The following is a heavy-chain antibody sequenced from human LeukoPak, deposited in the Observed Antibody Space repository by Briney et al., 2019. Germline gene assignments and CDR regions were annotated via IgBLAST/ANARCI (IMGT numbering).Heavy chain of an antibody. D-gene: IGHD6-13*01. CDR2: IYYSGST. J-gene: IGHJ4*02. Sequence: SETLSLTCTVSGGSISSSSYYWGWIRQPPGKGLEWIGSIYYSGSTYYNPSLKSRVTISVDTSKNQFSLKLSSVTAADTAVYYCARDPKQQLAFDYWGQGTLVTVSS. CDR3: ARDPKQQLAFDY. CDR1: GGSISSSSYY. V-gene: IGHV4-39*02.